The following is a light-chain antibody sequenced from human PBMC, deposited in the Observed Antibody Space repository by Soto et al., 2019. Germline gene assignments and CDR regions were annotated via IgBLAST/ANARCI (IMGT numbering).Light chain of an antibody. V-gene: IGKV3D-15*01. CDR2: GAS. CDR1: ESFGSN. Sequence: EIVMTQSPATLSVSPGERATLSCRASESFGSNLAWYQQKPGQAPRLLIHGASKRATGIPARFSGSGSGTEFTLTISSLQSEDFAVYYCQQYYKWPPETFGQGTKVDIX. J-gene: IGKJ2*01. CDR3: QQYYKWPPET.